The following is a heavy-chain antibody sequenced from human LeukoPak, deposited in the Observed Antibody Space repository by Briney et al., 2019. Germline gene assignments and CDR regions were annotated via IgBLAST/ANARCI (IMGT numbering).Heavy chain of an antibody. J-gene: IGHJ5*02. V-gene: IGHV4-34*01. CDR1: GGSFSGYY. CDR2: INHSGST. CDR3: ARGRDDYVWGSYPNWFDP. D-gene: IGHD3-16*02. Sequence: PSETLSLTCAVYGGSFSGYYWSWIRQPPGKGLEWIGEINHSGSTNYNPSLKSRVTISVDTSKNQFSLKLSSVTAADTAVYYCARGRDDYVWGSYPNWFDPWGQGTLVTVSS.